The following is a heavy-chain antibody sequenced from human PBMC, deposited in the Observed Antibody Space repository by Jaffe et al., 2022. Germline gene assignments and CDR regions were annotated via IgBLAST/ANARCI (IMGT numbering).Heavy chain of an antibody. D-gene: IGHD3-10*01. CDR3: ARDTYGSGSYYNGWFDP. J-gene: IGHJ5*02. CDR2: ISSSGSTI. V-gene: IGHV3-48*03. Sequence: EVQLVESGGGLVQPGGSLRLSCAASGFTFSSYEMNWVRQAPGKGLEWVSYISSSGSTIYYADSVKGRFTISRDNAKNSLYLQMNSLRAEDTAVYYCARDTYGSGSYYNGWFDPWGQGTLVTVSS. CDR1: GFTFSSYE.